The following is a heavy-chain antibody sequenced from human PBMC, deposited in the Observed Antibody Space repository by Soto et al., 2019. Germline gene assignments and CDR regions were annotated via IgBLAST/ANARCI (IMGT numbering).Heavy chain of an antibody. CDR2: INPKSGGT. CDR1: GYSFTDYH. V-gene: IGHV1-2*04. CDR3: ARPDSTDCSNGVCSFFYHHDMDV. Sequence: GASVKVSCKASGYSFTDYHIHWVRQAPGQGLEWLGRINPKSGGTSTAQKFQGWVTMTPPTSISPASMELTRLTSDYTAIYYCARPDSTDCSNGVCSFFYHHDMDVWGQGTTVTVSS. D-gene: IGHD2-8*01. J-gene: IGHJ6*02.